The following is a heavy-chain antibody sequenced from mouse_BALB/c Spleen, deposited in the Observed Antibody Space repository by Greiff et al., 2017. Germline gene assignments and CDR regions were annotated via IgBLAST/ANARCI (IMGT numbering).Heavy chain of an antibody. CDR1: GFTFSSYA. J-gene: IGHJ4*01. Sequence: DVMLVESGGGLVKPGGSLKLSCAASGFTFSSYAMSWVRQTPEKRLEWVASISSGGSTYYPDSVKGRFTISRDNARNILYLQMSSLRSEDTAMYYCAREHRYDVFYAMDYWGQGTSVTVSS. V-gene: IGHV5-6-5*01. CDR3: AREHRYDVFYAMDY. CDR2: ISSGGST. D-gene: IGHD2-14*01.